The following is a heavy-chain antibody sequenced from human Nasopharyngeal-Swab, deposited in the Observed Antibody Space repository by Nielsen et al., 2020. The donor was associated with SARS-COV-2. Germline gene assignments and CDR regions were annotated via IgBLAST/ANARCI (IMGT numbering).Heavy chain of an antibody. Sequence: WIRQPPGKGLEWIGRIYFSGYTNYSPSLKSRVTMSVDTSKNQFSLKLTSVTAADTAEYFCARDAQAARQFDYWGQGALVTVSS. D-gene: IGHD6-6*01. CDR2: IYFSGYT. CDR3: ARDAQAARQFDY. J-gene: IGHJ4*02. V-gene: IGHV4-4*07.